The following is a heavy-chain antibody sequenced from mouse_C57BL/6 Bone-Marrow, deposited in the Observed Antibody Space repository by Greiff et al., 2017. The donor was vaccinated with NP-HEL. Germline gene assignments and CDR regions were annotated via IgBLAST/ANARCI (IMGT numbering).Heavy chain of an antibody. CDR1: GYTFTSYW. J-gene: IGHJ4*01. Sequence: VQLQQPGAELVKPGASVKVSCKASGYTFTSYWMHWVKQRPGQGLEWIGSIHPSDSDTNYNQKFKGKATLTVDKSSSTAYMQLSSLTSEDSAVYYCAIEVYYGKGYAMDYWGQGTSVTVAS. CDR2: IHPSDSDT. V-gene: IGHV1-74*01. D-gene: IGHD1-1*01. CDR3: AIEVYYGKGYAMDY.